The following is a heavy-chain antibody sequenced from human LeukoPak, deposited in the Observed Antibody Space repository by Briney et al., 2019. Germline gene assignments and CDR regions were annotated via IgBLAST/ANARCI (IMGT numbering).Heavy chain of an antibody. Sequence: GGSLRLSCAAAGLTVSSNYMTWVRQVPGEGLEWVSVFYNGINTYYADSVKGRFTTSRDNSKNTLYLQMNSLRVEDTAVYFCARIGSGNTYRYADYWGQGTLVTVSS. CDR1: GLTVSSNY. V-gene: IGHV3-66*01. CDR3: ARIGSGNTYRYADY. CDR2: FYNGINT. D-gene: IGHD3-16*02. J-gene: IGHJ4*02.